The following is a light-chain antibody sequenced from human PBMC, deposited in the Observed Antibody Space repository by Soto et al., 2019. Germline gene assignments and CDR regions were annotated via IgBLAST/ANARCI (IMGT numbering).Light chain of an antibody. CDR3: QQYSDHWT. V-gene: IGKV1-5*03. J-gene: IGKJ1*01. CDR2: KAS. CDR1: RSIINW. Sequence: DIQLTQSPSTLSASVGDRVTITCRASRSIINWLAWYQQKSGKGPKLLIYKASNLQTGAPSRFSGSGYGTEFTLTISSLQPDDVATYYCQQYSDHWTFGQGTKVDIX.